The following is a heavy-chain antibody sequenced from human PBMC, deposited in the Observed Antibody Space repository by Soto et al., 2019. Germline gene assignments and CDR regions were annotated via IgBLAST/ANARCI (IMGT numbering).Heavy chain of an antibody. V-gene: IGHV4-31*02. CDR1: GGSITTGGRY. D-gene: IGHD1-1*01. CDR3: AQALVFTGGDGFDI. J-gene: IGHJ3*02. Sequence: QVRLQEWGPGLVKPSQTLSLKCSVSGGSITTGGRYWSWIRQLPGKGLEWIGDIYYSGNTYYNASLKSRVTISVEASKNHFSLKLSSVTAADTAVYYGAQALVFTGGDGFDIWGQGRLVTVSS. CDR2: IYYSGNT.